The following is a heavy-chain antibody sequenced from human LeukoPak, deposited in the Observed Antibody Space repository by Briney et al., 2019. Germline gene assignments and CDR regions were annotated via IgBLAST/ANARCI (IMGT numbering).Heavy chain of an antibody. D-gene: IGHD3-3*01. CDR3: AVFGVVTNDY. J-gene: IGHJ4*02. V-gene: IGHV1-2*02. CDR1: GYTFTAYF. CDR2: INPNSGGT. Sequence: ASVKVSCKASGYTFTAYFMHWVRQAPGQGLEWMGWINPNSGGTKYAQKFQGRVTMTRDTSISAAYMELSRLRSDDTAVYYCAVFGVVTNDYWGQGTLVTVSS.